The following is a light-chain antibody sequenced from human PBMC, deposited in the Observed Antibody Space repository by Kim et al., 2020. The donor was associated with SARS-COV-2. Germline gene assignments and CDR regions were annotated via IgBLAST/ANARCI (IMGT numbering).Light chain of an antibody. CDR1: NNNVGNQG. V-gene: IGLV10-54*04. CDR2: RNS. Sequence: QAGLTQPPSVSKGLRQTATLTCTGNNNNVGNQGAAWLQQHQGHPPKLLSYRNSNRPSGISERFSASRSGDTASLTITGLQPEDETDYYCSAWDSSLNAWVFGGGTQLTVL. CDR3: SAWDSSLNAWV. J-gene: IGLJ3*02.